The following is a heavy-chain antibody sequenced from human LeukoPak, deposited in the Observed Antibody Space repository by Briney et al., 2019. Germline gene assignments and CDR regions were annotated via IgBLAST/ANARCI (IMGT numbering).Heavy chain of an antibody. Sequence: GGSLRLSCAASGFTFSSHGMHWVRQTPAKGLEWVAFIRYDGSNKYYADSVKGRFIRSRDNSKNTLPLQMNSLRPEDTAVYYCAKGGKYDILTGYRRSRLLGDFWGQGTLVTVSS. CDR2: IRYDGSNK. J-gene: IGHJ4*02. CDR1: GFTFSSHG. D-gene: IGHD3-9*01. CDR3: AKGGKYDILTGYRRSRLLGDF. V-gene: IGHV3-30*02.